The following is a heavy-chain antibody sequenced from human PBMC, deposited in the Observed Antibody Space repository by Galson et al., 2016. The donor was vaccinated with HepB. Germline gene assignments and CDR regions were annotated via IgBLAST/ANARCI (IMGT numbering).Heavy chain of an antibody. D-gene: IGHD2-21*01. V-gene: IGHV4-30-2*01. CDR1: GDSINSADHA. Sequence: TLSLTCAVSGDSINSADHAWTWIRRPPGKDLEWIGHMYYGGSAYYSPSLRSRVTMSMDTSRNQFSLHLNSVIAAGTAVYFCARGPRLLRAFGDVVSYFDHWGQGSLVAVSS. CDR2: MYYGGSA. J-gene: IGHJ4*02. CDR3: ARGPRLLRAFGDVVSYFDH.